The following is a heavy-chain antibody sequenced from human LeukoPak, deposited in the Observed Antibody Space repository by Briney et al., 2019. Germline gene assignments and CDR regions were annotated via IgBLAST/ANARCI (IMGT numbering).Heavy chain of an antibody. D-gene: IGHD5-18*01. CDR1: GFTFSSYA. V-gene: IGHV3-23*01. Sequence: GGSLRLSCAASGFTFSSYAMSWVRQAPGKGLEWVSAISGSGGSTYYADSVKGRFTISRDNAKNSLYLQMNSLRAEDTAVYYCARDLTPGYGWRCWFDPWGQGTLVTVSS. CDR3: ARDLTPGYGWRCWFDP. CDR2: ISGSGGST. J-gene: IGHJ5*02.